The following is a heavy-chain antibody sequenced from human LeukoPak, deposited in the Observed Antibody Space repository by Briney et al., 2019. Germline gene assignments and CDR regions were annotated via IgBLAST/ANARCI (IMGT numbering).Heavy chain of an antibody. CDR1: GSTFSGSA. V-gene: IGHV3-73*01. Sequence: PGGSLRLSCAASGSTFSGSAMHWVRQASGKGLEWVGRIRSKANSYATAYAASVKGRFTISRDDSKNTAYLQMNSLKTEDTAVYYCTRLISRAAKGPDYFDYWGQGTLVTVSS. D-gene: IGHD6-13*01. J-gene: IGHJ4*02. CDR3: TRLISRAAKGPDYFDY. CDR2: IRSKANSYAT.